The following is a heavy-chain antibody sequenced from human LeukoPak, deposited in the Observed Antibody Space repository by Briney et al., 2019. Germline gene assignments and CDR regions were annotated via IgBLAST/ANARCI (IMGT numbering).Heavy chain of an antibody. CDR3: ARDRRYSSSWYYFDY. D-gene: IGHD6-13*01. J-gene: IGHJ4*02. V-gene: IGHV4-4*02. CDR2: IFHSGST. Sequence: PSGTLSLTCAISGASISSNTWWSWIRQPPGKGLEWTGEIFHSGSTNYNPSLESRLTISLDKSKDHFSLRLTSVTAADTAVYYCARDRRYSSSWYYFDYWGQGTLVTVSS. CDR1: GASISSNTW.